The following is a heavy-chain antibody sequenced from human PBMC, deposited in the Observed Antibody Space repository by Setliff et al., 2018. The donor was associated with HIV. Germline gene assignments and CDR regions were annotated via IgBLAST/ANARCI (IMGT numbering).Heavy chain of an antibody. CDR1: GFTFSGYW. V-gene: IGHV3-7*01. CDR3: ARPKPGAPYSFDS. Sequence: GGSLRLSCAASGFTFSGYWMNWVRQSPGKGLEWVGYIKQDGSEKYYMDSVKGRFTISRDNAKNSLYLQMNSLRAEDTAVYYCARPKPGAPYSFDSWGQGTLVTVSS. D-gene: IGHD3-10*01. CDR2: IKQDGSEK. J-gene: IGHJ4*02.